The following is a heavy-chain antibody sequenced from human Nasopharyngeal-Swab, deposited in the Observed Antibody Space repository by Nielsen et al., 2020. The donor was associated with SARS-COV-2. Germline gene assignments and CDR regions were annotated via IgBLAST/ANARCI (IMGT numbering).Heavy chain of an antibody. D-gene: IGHD1-26*01. V-gene: IGHV1-69*15. CDR3: ARRTIVGASYGMDV. CDR2: IIPIFGTA. Sequence: WVRQAPGQGLEWMGRIIPIFGTANFAQKFQGRVTITADESTSTAYMELSSLRSEDTAVYYCARRTIVGASYGMDVWGQGTTVTVSS. J-gene: IGHJ6*02.